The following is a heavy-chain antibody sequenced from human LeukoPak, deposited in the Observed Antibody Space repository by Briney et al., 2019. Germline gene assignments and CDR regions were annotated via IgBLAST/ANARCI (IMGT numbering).Heavy chain of an antibody. Sequence: ASVKVSCKVSGYTLTELSMHWVRQAPGKGLEWMGGFDPEDGETIYAQKFQGRVTMTEDTSTGTAYMELSSLRSEDTAVYYCATDRWANGAFDIWGQGTMVTVSS. D-gene: IGHD3-16*01. J-gene: IGHJ3*02. CDR1: GYTLTELS. CDR2: FDPEDGET. V-gene: IGHV1-24*01. CDR3: ATDRWANGAFDI.